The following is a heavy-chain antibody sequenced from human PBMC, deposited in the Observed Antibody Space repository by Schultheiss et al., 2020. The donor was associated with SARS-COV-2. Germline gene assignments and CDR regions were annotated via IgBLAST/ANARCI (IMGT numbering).Heavy chain of an antibody. V-gene: IGHV3-11*04. D-gene: IGHD4-17*01. CDR1: GFTFSDYY. CDR2: ISSSGSTI. J-gene: IGHJ4*02. Sequence: GESLKISCAASGFTFSDYYMSWIRQAPGKGLEWVSYISSSGSTIYYADSVKGRFTISRDNSKNTLYLQMNSLRAEDTAVYYCAREDYGDYVLDYWGQGTLVTVSS. CDR3: AREDYGDYVLDY.